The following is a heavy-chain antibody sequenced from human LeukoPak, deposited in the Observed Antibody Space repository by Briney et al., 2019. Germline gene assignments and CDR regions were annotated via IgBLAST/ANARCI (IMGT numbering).Heavy chain of an antibody. CDR3: AGTLEPSWFDP. CDR2: IYWNDDK. CDR1: GFSLRTSGVG. J-gene: IGHJ5*01. D-gene: IGHD1-1*01. V-gene: IGHV2-5*01. Sequence: SGPTLVNSTQTLTLTCSCSGFSLRTSGVGVGWIRHPPGKALEWLALIYWNDDKRYSRTLKSTFTITKDTSKYQVILTRTNMDPGDTATYYWAGTLEPSWFDPWGQGTLVTVYS.